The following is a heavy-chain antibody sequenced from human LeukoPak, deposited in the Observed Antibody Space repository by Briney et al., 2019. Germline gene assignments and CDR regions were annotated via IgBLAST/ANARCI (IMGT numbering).Heavy chain of an antibody. CDR1: GFTVSSNY. CDR2: IYSGGST. CDR3: ARGVAGATTDY. J-gene: IGHJ4*02. D-gene: IGHD1-26*01. V-gene: IGHV3-53*01. Sequence: GGSLRLSCAASGFTVSSNYMSWVRQAPGKGLEWVSVIYSGGSTYYADSVKGRFTISRDNSKNTLYLQMNSLRAEDTAVYYCARGVAGATTDYWGQGTLVTVSS.